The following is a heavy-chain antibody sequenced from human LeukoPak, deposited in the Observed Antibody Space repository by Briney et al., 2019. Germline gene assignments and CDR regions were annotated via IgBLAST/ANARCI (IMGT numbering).Heavy chain of an antibody. J-gene: IGHJ4*02. V-gene: IGHV3-53*01. CDR3: ATSRVFDH. Sequence: GGSLRLSCAASGFTVSSNYMSWVRQAPGKGLEWVSVIYSGGSTYYADSVKGRFTISRDNAKKTLYLEMNSLRMEDTAKYYCATSRVFDHWGQGTLVTVSS. CDR2: IYSGGST. CDR1: GFTVSSNY.